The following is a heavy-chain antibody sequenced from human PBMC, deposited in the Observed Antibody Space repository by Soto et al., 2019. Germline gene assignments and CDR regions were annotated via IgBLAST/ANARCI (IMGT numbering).Heavy chain of an antibody. CDR1: GFTFSSYG. J-gene: IGHJ6*02. CDR3: AKEGVTAIHIYYYYGMDV. V-gene: IGHV3-30*18. D-gene: IGHD2-21*02. Sequence: QVQLVESGGGVVQPGRSLRLSCAASGFTFSSYGMHWVRQAPGKGLEWVAVITYDGSNKYYADSVKGRFTISRDNSKNTLYLQMNSLRAEDTAVYYCAKEGVTAIHIYYYYGMDVWGQGTTVTVSS. CDR2: ITYDGSNK.